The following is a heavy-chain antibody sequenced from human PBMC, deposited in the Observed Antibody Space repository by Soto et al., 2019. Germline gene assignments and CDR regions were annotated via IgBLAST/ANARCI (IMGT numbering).Heavy chain of an antibody. Sequence: PGESLKISCKGSGYSFTNYWTSWVRQMPGKGLEWMGRIDPSDSYTDYSPSFEGLVTMSADKSISTAYLQWSSLKASDTAMYYCARLGYDDSPNYRVFQYWGQGTLVTVSS. CDR1: GYSFTNYW. CDR2: IDPSDSYT. CDR3: ARLGYDDSPNYRVFQY. D-gene: IGHD3-22*01. V-gene: IGHV5-10-1*01. J-gene: IGHJ1*01.